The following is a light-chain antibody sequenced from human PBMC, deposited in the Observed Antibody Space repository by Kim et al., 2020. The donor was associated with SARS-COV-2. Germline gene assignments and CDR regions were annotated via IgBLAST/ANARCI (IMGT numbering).Light chain of an antibody. CDR1: SGHSSYA. J-gene: IGLJ1*01. CDR3: QTWGTGI. Sequence: LGASVTLTCTLSSGHSSYAIAWHQQQPEKGPRYLMKLNSDGSHSKGDGIPDRFSGSSSGAERYLTISSLQSEDEADYYCQTWGTGIFGTGTKVTVL. V-gene: IGLV4-69*01. CDR2: LNSDGSH.